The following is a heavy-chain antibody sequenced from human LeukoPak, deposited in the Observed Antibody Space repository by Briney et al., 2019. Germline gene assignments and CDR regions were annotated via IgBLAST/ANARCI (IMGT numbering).Heavy chain of an antibody. CDR3: ARALYYDSSGYYYVG. D-gene: IGHD3-22*01. Sequence: ASVYVSCKASGYTFTGYYMGSVREGPGQGVECMWWFNPNSGSTNYAQNFQGRVTTTMDTSISTAYMELSRLRSDDTAVYYCARALYYDSSGYYYVGWGQGTMVTVSS. CDR2: FNPNSGST. J-gene: IGHJ4*02. CDR1: GYTFTGYY. V-gene: IGHV1-2*02.